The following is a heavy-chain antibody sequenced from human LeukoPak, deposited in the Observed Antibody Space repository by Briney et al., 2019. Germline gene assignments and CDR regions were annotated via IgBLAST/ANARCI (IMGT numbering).Heavy chain of an antibody. CDR3: HGFSILYSPHYFDY. D-gene: IGHD3-3*01. CDR1: GFTFSNGW. J-gene: IGHJ4*02. CDR2: IYSGGST. Sequence: GGSLRLSCAASGFTFSNGWMSWVRQAPGKGLEWVSVIYSGGSTYYADSLKGRFTISRDNSKNTLYLQMNSLRAEDTAVYYCHGFSILYSPHYFDYWGQGTLVTVSS. V-gene: IGHV3-66*01.